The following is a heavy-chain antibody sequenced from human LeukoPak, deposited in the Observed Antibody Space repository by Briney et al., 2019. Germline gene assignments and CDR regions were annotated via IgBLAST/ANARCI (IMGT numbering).Heavy chain of an antibody. Sequence: GGSLRLSCAASGFTFSSYSMTWVRQAPGKGLEWVSYITYSSSTIYYADSVKGRFTISRDNAKNSLYLQMNSLRVDDTAVYYCATEGPKGYYYMDVWGKGTTVTVSS. CDR3: ATEGPKGYYYMDV. J-gene: IGHJ6*03. CDR1: GFTFSSYS. V-gene: IGHV3-48*01. CDR2: ITYSSSTI.